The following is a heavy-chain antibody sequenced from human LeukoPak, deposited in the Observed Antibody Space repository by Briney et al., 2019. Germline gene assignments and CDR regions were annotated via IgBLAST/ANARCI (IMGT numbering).Heavy chain of an antibody. D-gene: IGHD3-9*01. Sequence: GASVKVSCKASGGTFSSYAISWVRQAPGQGLEWMGWISAYNGNTNYAQKLQGRATITTDTSTSTAYMELRSLRSDDTAVYYCAAANYDILTGYYIGFDYWGQGTLVTVSS. CDR2: ISAYNGNT. CDR3: AAANYDILTGYYIGFDY. CDR1: GGTFSSYA. V-gene: IGHV1-18*01. J-gene: IGHJ4*02.